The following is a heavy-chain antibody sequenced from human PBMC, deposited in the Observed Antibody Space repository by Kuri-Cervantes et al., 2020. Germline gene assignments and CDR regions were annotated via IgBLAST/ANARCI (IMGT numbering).Heavy chain of an antibody. CDR2: INPNSGGT. CDR1: GYTFTSYG. V-gene: IGHV1-8*02. D-gene: IGHD3-3*01. J-gene: IGHJ5*02. CDR3: ARGGPYDFWSGYGENWFDP. Sequence: ASVKVSCKASGYTFTSYGISWVRQAPGQGLEWMGWINPNSGGTNYAQKFQGRVTMTRNTSISTAYMEVSSLRSEDTAVYYCARGGPYDFWSGYGENWFDPWGQGTLVTVSS.